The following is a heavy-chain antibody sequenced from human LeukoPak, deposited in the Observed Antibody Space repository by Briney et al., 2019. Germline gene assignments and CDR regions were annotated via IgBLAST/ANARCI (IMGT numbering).Heavy chain of an antibody. Sequence: PGGSLRLSCAASGFTFSSYAMSWVRQAPGKGLEWVSGISGSGGSTYYADSVKGRFTISRDNSKNRLSLQMNSLRAEDTAVYYCAKRPRGNYLDPFDYWGQGTLVTVSS. CDR3: AKRPRGNYLDPFDY. CDR2: ISGSGGST. CDR1: GFTFSSYA. D-gene: IGHD3-10*01. V-gene: IGHV3-23*01. J-gene: IGHJ4*02.